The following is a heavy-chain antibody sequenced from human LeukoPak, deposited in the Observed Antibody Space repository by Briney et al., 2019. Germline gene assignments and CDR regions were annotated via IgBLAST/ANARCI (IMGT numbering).Heavy chain of an antibody. V-gene: IGHV4-4*07. CDR2: IYKSGST. D-gene: IGHD3-10*01. CDR3: ARGGYYGSGSYSAYDYYYMDV. J-gene: IGHJ6*03. CDR1: GGTIGGYY. Sequence: PSETLSLTCSVSGGTIGGYYWNWIRQSAGKGLEWIGGIYKSGSTNYNPSLKSRVTISIDKSNNQFSLILRSVTAADTAVYYCARGGYYGSGSYSAYDYYYMDVWGKGTTVTVAS.